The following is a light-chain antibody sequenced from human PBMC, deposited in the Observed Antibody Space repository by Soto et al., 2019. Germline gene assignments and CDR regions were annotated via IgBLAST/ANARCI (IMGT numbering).Light chain of an antibody. CDR3: SSYTSSSTPYV. CDR1: SSDVGGYTY. Sequence: QSALTQPASVSGSPGQSITISCTGTSSDVGGYTYVSWYQQHPGKAPKVMIYDVSNRPSGVSNRFSGSKSGNTASLTISGLQAEDEADYYCSSYTSSSTPYVFGTGTKLTVL. CDR2: DVS. V-gene: IGLV2-14*03. J-gene: IGLJ1*01.